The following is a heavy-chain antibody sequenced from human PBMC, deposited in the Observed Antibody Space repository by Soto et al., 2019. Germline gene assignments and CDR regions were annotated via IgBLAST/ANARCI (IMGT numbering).Heavy chain of an antibody. Sequence: PSETLSLTCTVSGGSISSSSYYWFWIRQRPWRGLEWIGSIYYSGSTYYNPSLKSRVTISVDTSKNQFSLKLSSVTAADTAVYYCARHATTADIVVVVAAPDYWGQGTLVTVSS. CDR1: GGSISSSSYY. D-gene: IGHD2-15*01. CDR3: ARHATTADIVVVVAAPDY. CDR2: IYYSGST. V-gene: IGHV4-39*01. J-gene: IGHJ4*02.